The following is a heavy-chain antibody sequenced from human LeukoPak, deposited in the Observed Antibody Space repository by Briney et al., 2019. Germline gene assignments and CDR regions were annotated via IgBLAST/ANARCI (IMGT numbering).Heavy chain of an antibody. CDR3: ARHGDGGPAEYFRH. Sequence: SETLSLTCTVSGVSISSGIYYWAWMRPPQGKGLVWFGSIDYLGNTYYNSSLKRRVVLSVDTSNNQFSLNMSSVAAASTGFYYCARHGDGGPAEYFRHWGQGTLVTVSS. CDR2: IDYLGNT. D-gene: IGHD4-23*01. V-gene: IGHV4-39*01. J-gene: IGHJ1*01. CDR1: GVSISSGIYY.